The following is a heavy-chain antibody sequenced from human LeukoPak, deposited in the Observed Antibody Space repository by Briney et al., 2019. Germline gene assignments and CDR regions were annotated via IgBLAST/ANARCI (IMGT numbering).Heavy chain of an antibody. D-gene: IGHD4-17*01. J-gene: IGHJ6*02. V-gene: IGHV1-18*01. CDR1: GYTFTSYC. CDR2: ISAYNGNT. Sequence: ASVKVSCKASGYTFTSYCISWVRQAPGQGLEWMGWISAYNGNTNYAQKLQGRVTMTTDTSTSTAYMELRSLRSDDTAVYYCARDSGDYTYYYYGMDVWGQGTTVTVSS. CDR3: ARDSGDYTYYYYGMDV.